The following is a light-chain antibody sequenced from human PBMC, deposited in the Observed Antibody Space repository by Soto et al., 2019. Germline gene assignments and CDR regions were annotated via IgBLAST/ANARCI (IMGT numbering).Light chain of an antibody. V-gene: IGLV2-23*01. Sequence: QSVLTQPASVSGSPGQSITISCTGTSSDVGGYNLVSWYQQHPGKAPKLMIYEGSKRPSGVSNRFSGSKSGNTASLTISGLQAEDEADYYCCSYAGRPWVFGGGTKLTVL. CDR3: CSYAGRPWV. J-gene: IGLJ2*01. CDR2: EGS. CDR1: SSDVGGYNL.